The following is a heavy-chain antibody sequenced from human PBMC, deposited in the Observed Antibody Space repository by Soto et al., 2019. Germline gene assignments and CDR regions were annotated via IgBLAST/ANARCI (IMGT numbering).Heavy chain of an antibody. D-gene: IGHD2-15*01. CDR3: AKDHEVMVAVTQAY. CDR1: GFTFSSYA. V-gene: IGHV3-23*01. CDR2: ISGSGGTT. J-gene: IGHJ4*02. Sequence: EVQLLESGGGLVQPGGSLRLSCAASGFTFSSYAMSWVRQAPGKGLEWVSAISGSGGTTYYADSVKGRFTISRDNSKNTLYLQMNSLRAEDTAVYYCAKDHEVMVAVTQAYWGQGTLVTVSS.